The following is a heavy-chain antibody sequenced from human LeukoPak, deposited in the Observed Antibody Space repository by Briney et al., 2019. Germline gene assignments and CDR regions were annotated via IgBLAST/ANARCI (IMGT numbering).Heavy chain of an antibody. V-gene: IGHV1-2*02. CDR1: GYTFTGYY. CDR3: ARGSDGGKSVWVY. CDR2: INPNSGGT. Sequence: GASVKVSCKASGYTFTGYYTHWVQQAPGQGLEWMGWINPNSGGTNYAQKFQGRVTMTRDTSISTAYMELSRLRSEDMAVYYCARGSDGGKSVWVYWGQGTLVTVSS. D-gene: IGHD4-23*01. J-gene: IGHJ4*02.